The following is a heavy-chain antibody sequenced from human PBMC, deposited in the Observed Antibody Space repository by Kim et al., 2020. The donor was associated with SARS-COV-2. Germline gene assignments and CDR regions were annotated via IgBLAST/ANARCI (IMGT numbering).Heavy chain of an antibody. Sequence: ASVKVSCKASGYTFTSYGISWVRQAPGQGLEWMGWISAYNGNTNYAQKLQGRVTMTTDTSTSTAYMELRSLRSDDTAVYYCARTGDCSSTSCYRPSSYYYYGMDVWGQGTTVTVSS. D-gene: IGHD2-2*01. CDR3: ARTGDCSSTSCYRPSSYYYYGMDV. CDR2: ISAYNGNT. V-gene: IGHV1-18*01. J-gene: IGHJ6*02. CDR1: GYTFTSYG.